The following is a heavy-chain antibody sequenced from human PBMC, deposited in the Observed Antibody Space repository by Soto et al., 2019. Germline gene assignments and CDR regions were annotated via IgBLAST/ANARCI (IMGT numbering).Heavy chain of an antibody. D-gene: IGHD3-10*01. J-gene: IGHJ6*02. Sequence: AAVKVSCKASGHTLSDYRISCVRQAHGQRPEYIGWISTNNGNTKYAQNIQSRVNMTKDTSTRTSYMELRTLGPDDTAVYYCAIQRAGAYGMDVWGQGTTVTVSS. CDR1: GHTLSDYR. CDR2: ISTNNGNT. V-gene: IGHV1-18*01. CDR3: AIQRAGAYGMDV.